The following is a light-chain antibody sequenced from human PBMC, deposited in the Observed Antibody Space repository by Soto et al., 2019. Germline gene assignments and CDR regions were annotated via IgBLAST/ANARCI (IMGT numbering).Light chain of an antibody. CDR1: QSVSSSY. V-gene: IGKV3-20*01. Sequence: SLVPQSPCTLSLCPGERATLACSASQSVSSSYLAWYQQKPGQAPRLLIYGASSRATGIPDRFSGSGSGTDFTLPISRLEPEDFPVYYCQQYGSSPWTFGQGTK. CDR2: GAS. CDR3: QQYGSSPWT. J-gene: IGKJ1*01.